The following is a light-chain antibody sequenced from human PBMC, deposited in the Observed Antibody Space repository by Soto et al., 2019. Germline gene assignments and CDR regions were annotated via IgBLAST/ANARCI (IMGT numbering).Light chain of an antibody. Sequence: DIQLTQSPSFLSASVGDRVTITCRASQDINTYLAWYQQKPGKAPKILIFAASTLQNGVPSSFSGSGSVTEFTVTITSLQPEDFATYYCQQRKSYPITFGQGTRLEIK. CDR2: AAS. CDR1: QDINTY. J-gene: IGKJ5*01. V-gene: IGKV1-9*01. CDR3: QQRKSYPIT.